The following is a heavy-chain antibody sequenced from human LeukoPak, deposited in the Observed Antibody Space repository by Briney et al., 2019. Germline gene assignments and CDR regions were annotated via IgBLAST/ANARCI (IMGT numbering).Heavy chain of an antibody. Sequence: SETLSLTCTVSDGSISSGGYYWSWIRQHPGKGLEWIGNIYYSGNTNYNPPLTSRVTISIDTSKKQFSLKLSSVTAADTAVYYCARSVGAGACDIWGQGTMVTVS. CDR2: IYYSGNT. CDR1: DGSISSGGYY. CDR3: ARSVGAGACDI. V-gene: IGHV4-61*08. D-gene: IGHD1-26*01. J-gene: IGHJ3*02.